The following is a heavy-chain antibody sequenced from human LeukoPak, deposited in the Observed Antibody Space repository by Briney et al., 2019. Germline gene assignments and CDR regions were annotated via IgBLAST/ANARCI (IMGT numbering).Heavy chain of an antibody. CDR1: GFTFSSYG. J-gene: IGHJ4*02. D-gene: IGHD3-10*01. V-gene: IGHV3-33*06. CDR2: IWYDGSNK. Sequence: GGSLRLSCAASGFTFSSYGMHWVRQAPGEGLEWVAVIWYDGSNKYYADSVKGRFTISRDNSKNTLYLQMNSLRAEDTAVYYCAKGHYYGSGSLDYWGQGTLVTVSS. CDR3: AKGHYYGSGSLDY.